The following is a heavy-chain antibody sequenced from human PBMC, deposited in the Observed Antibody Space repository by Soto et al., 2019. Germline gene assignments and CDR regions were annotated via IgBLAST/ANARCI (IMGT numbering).Heavy chain of an antibody. CDR1: GYAFTGYY. Sequence: ASVKVSCKASGYAFTGYYMHWVRPAPGHGIEWMGWINPNSGDITYAQKFQGRVTMTRDTSISTAYMELSRLRSDDTAVYYCERVVAGTGGYFDYWGQGTLLAVSS. CDR2: INPNSGDI. CDR3: ERVVAGTGGYFDY. D-gene: IGHD6-19*01. J-gene: IGHJ4*02. V-gene: IGHV1-2*02.